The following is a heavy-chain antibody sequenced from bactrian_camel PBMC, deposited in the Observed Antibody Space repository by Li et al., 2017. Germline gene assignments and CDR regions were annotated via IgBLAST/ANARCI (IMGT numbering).Heavy chain of an antibody. V-gene: IGHV3S31*01. J-gene: IGHJ4*01. Sequence: VQLVESGGGSVQAGTSLILSCAAVGRTYPNYVMGWFRQAPGKEREGVAAIYGGGVDTVYAEPVKGRFTISQDTAKNTLFLRMDDLKPEDTAMYYCAAISGYPQVRCSGGLREDGYSDWGQGTQVTVS. D-gene: IGHD4*01. CDR2: IYGGGVDT. CDR3: AAISGYPQVRCSGGLREDGYSD. CDR1: GRTYPNYV.